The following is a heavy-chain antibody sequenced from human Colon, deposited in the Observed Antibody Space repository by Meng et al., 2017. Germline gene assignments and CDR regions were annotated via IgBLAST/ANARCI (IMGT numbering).Heavy chain of an antibody. CDR2: VYHSGST. V-gene: IGHV4-38-2*01. D-gene: IGHD6-19*01. CDR1: GYSISSGYY. CDR3: GWVSAVAGTTPVDY. J-gene: IGHJ4*02. Sequence: SETLSLTCAVSGYSISSGYYWGWIRQPPGKAMEWIGTVYHSGSTYYNPSLKSRVTISAVTSRNQFSLNLSDVTADDTAIYYCGWVSAVAGTTPVDYWGQGILVTVSS.